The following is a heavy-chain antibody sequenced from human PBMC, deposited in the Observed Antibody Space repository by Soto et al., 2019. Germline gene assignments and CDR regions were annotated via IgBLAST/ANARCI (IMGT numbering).Heavy chain of an antibody. J-gene: IGHJ4*02. Sequence: SETLSLTCTVSGGSISSYYWSWIRQPPGKGLEWIGYIYYSGSTNYNPSLKSRVTISVDTSKNQFSLKLSSVTAADTAAYYCARRYGSCFDYWGQGTLVTASS. V-gene: IGHV4-59*08. CDR3: ARRYGSCFDY. D-gene: IGHD6-6*01. CDR1: GGSISSYY. CDR2: IYYSGST.